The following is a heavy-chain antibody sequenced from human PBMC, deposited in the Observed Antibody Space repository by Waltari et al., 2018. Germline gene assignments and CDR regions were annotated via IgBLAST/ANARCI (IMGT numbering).Heavy chain of an antibody. CDR3: ARDGGFDF. V-gene: IGHV1-2*02. CDR2: INPSSGGA. D-gene: IGHD2-15*01. Sequence: QVQLVQSGTAVKKPGASVKVPCKASGYTFIDYYMHWVRQAPGQGLEWMGWINPSSGGAKYAQNFQGRVTMTRDTSSRTVYIELSRLTYDDTAMYYCARDGGFDFWGQGTLVSVSS. J-gene: IGHJ4*02. CDR1: GYTFIDYY.